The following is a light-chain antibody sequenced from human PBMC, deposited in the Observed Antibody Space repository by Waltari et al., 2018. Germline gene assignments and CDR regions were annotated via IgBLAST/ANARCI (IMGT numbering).Light chain of an antibody. J-gene: IGKJ4*01. CDR1: QSLISTSNNKNF. Sequence: DIVMTQSPESLAVSLGERATINGKFSQSLISTSNNKNFLAWYQVKLGQPPKLLFYWSFTRQSGVPDRFSGSGSGTDFTLTISSLQAEDVAIYYCQQYYTMPVTFGGGTKVEIK. V-gene: IGKV4-1*01. CDR2: WSF. CDR3: QQYYTMPVT.